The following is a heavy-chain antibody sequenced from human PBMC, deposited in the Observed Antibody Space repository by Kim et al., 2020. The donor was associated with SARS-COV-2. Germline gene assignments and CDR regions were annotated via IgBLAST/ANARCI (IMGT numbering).Heavy chain of an antibody. CDR1: GGTISSSNW. Sequence: SETLSLTCAVSGGTISSSNWWSWVRQPPGKGLEGTGVYNHSGSTNNNPSLKSRVTMSVDKSKNQYSLKLSPVTAANTAVYYCARESGDTAMVLDYWGQGTLVTDS. J-gene: IGHJ4*02. D-gene: IGHD5-18*01. CDR2: YNHSGST. V-gene: IGHV4-4*02. CDR3: ARESGDTAMVLDY.